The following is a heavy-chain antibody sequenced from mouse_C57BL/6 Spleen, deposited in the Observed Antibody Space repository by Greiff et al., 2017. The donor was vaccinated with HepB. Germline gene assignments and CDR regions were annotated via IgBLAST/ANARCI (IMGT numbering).Heavy chain of an antibody. J-gene: IGHJ3*01. CDR1: GYTFTDYE. V-gene: IGHV1-15*01. Sequence: QVQLKESGAELVRPGASVTLSCKTSGYTFTDYEMHWVKQTPVHGLEWIGAIDPETGGTAYNQKFKGKAILTADKSSSTAYMELRSLTSEDSAVYYCTTHDKFAYWGQGTLVTVSA. CDR2: IDPETGGT. CDR3: TTHDKFAY.